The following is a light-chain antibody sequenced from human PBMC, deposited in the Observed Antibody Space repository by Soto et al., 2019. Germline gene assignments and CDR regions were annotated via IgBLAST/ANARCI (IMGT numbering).Light chain of an antibody. CDR3: QQYNNWPET. J-gene: IGKJ1*01. Sequence: EIVMTQSPATLSVSPGERATISCRASQSVSSNLAWYQQKPSQAPRLLIYGASTRATGNPARFSGSGSGTKFILTISSLQSEDFAVYYCQQYNNWPETFGQGTKV. V-gene: IGKV3-15*01. CDR2: GAS. CDR1: QSVSSN.